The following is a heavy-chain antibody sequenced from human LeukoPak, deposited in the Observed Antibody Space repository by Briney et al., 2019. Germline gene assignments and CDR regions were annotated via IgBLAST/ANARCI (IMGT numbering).Heavy chain of an antibody. CDR2: ISYDGSKT. CDR1: GFTFSNYA. J-gene: IGHJ4*02. D-gene: IGHD3-22*01. V-gene: IGHV3-30*04. CDR3: AREYSRSYYSGFDY. Sequence: GKSLRLSCAASGFTFSNYAIHWVRQAPGKGLEWVAVISYDGSKTYYADSVKGRFTISRDNSKNTLYLQMNSLRSEDTAVYYCAREYSRSYYSGFDYWGQGTLVTVSS.